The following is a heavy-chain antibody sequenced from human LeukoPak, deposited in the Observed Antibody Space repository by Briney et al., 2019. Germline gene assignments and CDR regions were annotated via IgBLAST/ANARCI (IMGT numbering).Heavy chain of an antibody. J-gene: IGHJ4*02. V-gene: IGHV3-74*01. CDR1: GLAFSAYK. D-gene: IGHD2-15*01. CDR2: ISTDGYTT. CDR3: VVGGSPGY. Sequence: QTGGSLRLSCAASGLAFSAYKMHWVRQAPRKGLVWVSRISTDGYTTDYADFVQGQFTASRDNTKKTWSLEMNSLRAEDTAVYYCVVGGSPGYWGQGTLVTVSS.